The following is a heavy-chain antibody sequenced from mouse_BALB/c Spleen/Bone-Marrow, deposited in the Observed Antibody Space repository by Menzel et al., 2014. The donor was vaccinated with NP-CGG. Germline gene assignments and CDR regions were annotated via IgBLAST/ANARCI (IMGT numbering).Heavy chain of an antibody. Sequence: VVESGGGLVKPGGSLKLSCAASGFTFSDYYMYWVRQTPEKRLEWVATISDGGSYTYYPDSVKGRFTISRDNAKDNLYLQMSSLKSEDTAMYYCARGSSYFDYWGQGTTLTVSS. D-gene: IGHD1-1*01. CDR3: ARGSSYFDY. J-gene: IGHJ2*01. CDR2: ISDGGSYT. CDR1: GFTFSDYY. V-gene: IGHV5-4*02.